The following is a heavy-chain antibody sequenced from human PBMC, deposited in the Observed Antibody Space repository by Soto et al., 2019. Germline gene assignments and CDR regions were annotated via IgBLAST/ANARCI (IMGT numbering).Heavy chain of an antibody. V-gene: IGHV6-1*01. Sequence: SQTLTDTCAISGDSVSNNRAAWNWIRQSPSRGLEWLGGTYYRSKWYNDYAVSVKSRITINPDTSKNQFSLQLNSVTPEDTAVYYCARAAGPEKHFDYWGQGTLVTVSS. J-gene: IGHJ4*02. D-gene: IGHD6-13*01. CDR1: GDSVSNNRAA. CDR3: ARAAGPEKHFDY. CDR2: TYYRSKWYN.